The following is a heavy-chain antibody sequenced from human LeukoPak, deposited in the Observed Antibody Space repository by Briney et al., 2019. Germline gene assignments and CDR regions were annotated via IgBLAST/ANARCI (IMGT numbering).Heavy chain of an antibody. Sequence: GASVKVSCKASGGTFSSYAISWVRQAPGQGLEWMGGIIPIFGTANYAQKFQGRVTITADESTSTAYMELSSLRSEDTAVYYCARELYCSSTSCLRGKFQYNWFDPWGQGTLVTVSS. V-gene: IGHV1-69*01. CDR1: GGTFSSYA. D-gene: IGHD2-2*01. J-gene: IGHJ5*02. CDR2: IIPIFGTA. CDR3: ARELYCSSTSCLRGKFQYNWFDP.